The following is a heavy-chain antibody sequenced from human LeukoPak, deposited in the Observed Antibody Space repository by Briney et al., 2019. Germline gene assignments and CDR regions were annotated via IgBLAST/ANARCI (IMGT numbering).Heavy chain of an antibody. CDR2: IYYSGST. V-gene: IGHV4-59*01. J-gene: IGHJ4*02. CDR1: GGSISSYY. CDR3: ARGAAAGTEVDY. Sequence: SETLSLTCTVSGGSISSYYWSCIRQPPGKGLEWIGYIYYSGSTNYNPSLKSRVTISVDTSKNQFSLKLSSVTAADTAVYYCARGAAAGTEVDYWGQGTLVTVSS. D-gene: IGHD6-13*01.